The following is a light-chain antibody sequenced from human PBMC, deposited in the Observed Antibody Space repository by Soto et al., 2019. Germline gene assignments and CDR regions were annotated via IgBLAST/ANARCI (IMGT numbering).Light chain of an antibody. Sequence: QSALTQPASVSGSPGQSITISCTGTSSDVGAYNYVSWYQQHPGKAPKLIIYNVSNRPSGVSNRFSGSKSANMASLTIFGLQAEDEADYYCSSFTDRTTVLFGGGTKLTVL. CDR3: SSFTDRTTVL. CDR1: SSDVGAYNY. J-gene: IGLJ2*01. CDR2: NVS. V-gene: IGLV2-14*01.